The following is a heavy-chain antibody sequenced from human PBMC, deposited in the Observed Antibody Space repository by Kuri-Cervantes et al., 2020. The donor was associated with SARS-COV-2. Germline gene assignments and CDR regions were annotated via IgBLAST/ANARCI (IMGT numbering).Heavy chain of an antibody. CDR1: GFTFSSYA. V-gene: IGHV3-23*01. Sequence: SCAASGFTFSSYAMSWVRQAPGKGLEWVSAISGSSGSTYYADSVKGRFTISRDNSKNTLYLQMNSLRAEDTAVYYCAKKFESSGIAAAGTEMYFDYWGQGTLVTVSS. D-gene: IGHD6-13*01. CDR2: ISGSSGST. J-gene: IGHJ4*02. CDR3: AKKFESSGIAAAGTEMYFDY.